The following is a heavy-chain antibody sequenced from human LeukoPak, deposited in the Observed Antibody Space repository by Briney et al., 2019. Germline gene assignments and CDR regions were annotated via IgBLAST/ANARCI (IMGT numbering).Heavy chain of an antibody. CDR1: GGSISSYY. CDR2: IYYSGST. CDR3: ARDNAGTTDS. V-gene: IGHV4-59*01. Sequence: SETLSLTCTVSGGSISSYYWSWIRQPPGKGLEWIGYIYYSGSTNYNPSLKSRVTISVDTSKNQFSLELSSVTAADTAVYYCARDNAGTTDSWGQGTLVTVSS. J-gene: IGHJ4*02. D-gene: IGHD2/OR15-2a*01.